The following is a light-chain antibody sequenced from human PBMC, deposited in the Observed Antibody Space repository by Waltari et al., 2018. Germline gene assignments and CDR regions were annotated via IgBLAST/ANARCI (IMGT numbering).Light chain of an antibody. CDR3: SSYSSRSTLI. J-gene: IGLJ2*01. V-gene: IGLV2-14*03. Sequence: QSALTQPASVSGTPGQSIAISCPGTTSYLGSYTFASWYQPHPGKAPKFLLYHVNKRPSGVSDRFSGSQSGNTASLTISGLQAEDEADYYCSSYSSRSTLIFGGGTKLTVL. CDR1: TSYLGSYTF. CDR2: HVN.